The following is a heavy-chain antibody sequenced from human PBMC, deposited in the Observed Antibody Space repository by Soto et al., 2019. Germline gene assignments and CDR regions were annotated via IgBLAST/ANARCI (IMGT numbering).Heavy chain of an antibody. CDR1: GYTFTSYA. J-gene: IGHJ6*02. D-gene: IGHD2-2*01. V-gene: IGHV1-3*01. Sequence: ASVKVSCKASGYTFTSYAMHWVRQAPGQRLEWMGWINAGNGNTKYSQKFQGRVTITRDTSASTAYMELSSLRSEGTAVYYCARSLGYCSSTSCYIQAGYGMDVWGQGTTVTVSS. CDR2: INAGNGNT. CDR3: ARSLGYCSSTSCYIQAGYGMDV.